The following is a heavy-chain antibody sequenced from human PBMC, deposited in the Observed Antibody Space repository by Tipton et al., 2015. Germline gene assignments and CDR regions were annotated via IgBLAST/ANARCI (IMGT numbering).Heavy chain of an antibody. D-gene: IGHD3-3*01. CDR2: KYYKSKWYN. CDR3: ARGGYDFWSGSKTYNWFDP. V-gene: IGHV6-1*01. Sequence: GLVKPSQTLSLTCAISGDSVSNNFASWNWIRQSPSRGLEWLGRKYYKSKWYNDYTESVKSRLTISADTSKNQFSLHLNSVTPEDTAMYYCARGGYDFWSGSKTYNWFDPWGQGTLVTVSS. J-gene: IGHJ5*02. CDR1: GDSVSNNFAS.